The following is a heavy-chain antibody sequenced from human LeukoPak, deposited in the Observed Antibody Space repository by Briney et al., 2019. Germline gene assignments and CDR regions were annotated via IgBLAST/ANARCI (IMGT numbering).Heavy chain of an antibody. V-gene: IGHV4-61*08. J-gene: IGHJ5*02. CDR2: IYYSGST. Sequence: PSETLSLTCTVSGGSISSGDYYWSWIRQPPGKGLEWIGYIYYSGSTNYNPSLKSRVTISVDTSKNQFSLKLSSVTAADTAVYYCAREMDDSSGYYYVAWFDPWGQGTLVTVSS. D-gene: IGHD3-22*01. CDR3: AREMDDSSGYYYVAWFDP. CDR1: GGSISSGDYY.